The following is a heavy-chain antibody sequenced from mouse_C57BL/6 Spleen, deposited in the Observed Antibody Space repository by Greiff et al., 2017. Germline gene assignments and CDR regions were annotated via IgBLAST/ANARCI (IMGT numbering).Heavy chain of an antibody. CDR1: GYSITSGYD. J-gene: IGHJ3*01. CDR3: ARDMGYYGSSGFAY. D-gene: IGHD1-1*01. V-gene: IGHV3-1*01. CDR2: ISYSGST. Sequence: VQLQQSGPGMVKPSQSLSLTCTVTGYSITSGYDWHWIRHFPGNKLEWMGYISYSGSTNYNPSLKSRISITHDTSKNHFFLKLNSVTTEDTATYYCARDMGYYGSSGFAYWGQGTLVTVSA.